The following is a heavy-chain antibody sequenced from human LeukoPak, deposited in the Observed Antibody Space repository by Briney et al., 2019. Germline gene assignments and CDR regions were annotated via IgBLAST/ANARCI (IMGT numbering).Heavy chain of an antibody. CDR1: GFTFSSYG. CDR2: ISYDGSNK. V-gene: IGHV3-30*03. Sequence: PGGSLRLSCAASGFTFSSYGMHWVRQAPGKGLEWVAVISYDGSNKYYADSVKGRFTISRDNSKNTLYLQMNSLRAEDTAVYYCATTAGPYCSGGSCSIDYWGQGTLVTVSS. J-gene: IGHJ4*02. CDR3: ATTAGPYCSGGSCSIDY. D-gene: IGHD2-15*01.